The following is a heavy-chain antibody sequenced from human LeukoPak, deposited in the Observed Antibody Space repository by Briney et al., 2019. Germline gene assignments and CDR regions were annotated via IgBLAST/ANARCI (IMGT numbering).Heavy chain of an antibody. J-gene: IGHJ5*02. V-gene: IGHV4-39*01. Sequence: PSETLSLTCTVSGGSISSSGYYWGWIRQPPGKGLEWIASIYYSGSTYYNPSLKSRVTISVDTSKNQLSLKPSSLTAADTAVYYCARHEYSGSYYGLSWFDPGGQGTLVTVSS. D-gene: IGHD1-26*01. CDR3: ARHEYSGSYYGLSWFDP. CDR1: GGSISSSGYY. CDR2: IYYSGST.